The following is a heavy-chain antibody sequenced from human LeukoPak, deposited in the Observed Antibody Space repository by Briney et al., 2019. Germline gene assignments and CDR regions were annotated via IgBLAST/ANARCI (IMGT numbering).Heavy chain of an antibody. CDR1: GGSISSYY. CDR3: AGWGCSGGSCHFDY. Sequence: PSETLSLTCTVSGGSISSYYWSWIRQPPGKGLEWIGYIYYRESTNYNPSLKSRVTISVDTSKNQFSLKLSSVTAADTAVYYCAGWGCSGGSCHFDYWGQGTLVTVSS. D-gene: IGHD2-15*01. J-gene: IGHJ4*02. V-gene: IGHV4-59*12. CDR2: IYYREST.